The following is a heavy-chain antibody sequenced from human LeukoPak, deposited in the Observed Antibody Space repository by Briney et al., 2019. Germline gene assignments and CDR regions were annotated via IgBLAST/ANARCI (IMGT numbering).Heavy chain of an antibody. Sequence: ASVKVSCKASGYTFTSYGISWVRQAPGQGLEWMGWISAYNGNTNYAQKLQGRVTMTTDTSTSTAYMELRGLRSDDTAVYYCARSGYNWNLDAFDIWGQGTMVTVSS. CDR1: GYTFTSYG. CDR2: ISAYNGNT. CDR3: ARSGYNWNLDAFDI. J-gene: IGHJ3*02. V-gene: IGHV1-18*01. D-gene: IGHD1-20*01.